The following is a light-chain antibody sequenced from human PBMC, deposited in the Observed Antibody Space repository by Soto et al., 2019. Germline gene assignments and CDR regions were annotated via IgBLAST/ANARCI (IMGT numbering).Light chain of an antibody. J-gene: IGKJ3*01. V-gene: IGKV1-39*01. CDR3: QQSYSTHFA. CDR2: AAS. CDR1: QSIGTN. Sequence: DIQMTQSPSSLSASVGDRVTITCRASQSIGTNLNWYQQKPGRAPKFLNFAASSLQSGVPSRFSGSGSGRYFPLTISSLQPEDFATYYCQQSYSTHFAFGPRTKVDIK.